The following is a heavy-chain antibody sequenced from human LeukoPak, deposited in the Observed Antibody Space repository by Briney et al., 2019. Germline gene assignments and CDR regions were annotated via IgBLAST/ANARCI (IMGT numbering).Heavy chain of an antibody. J-gene: IGHJ4*02. V-gene: IGHV3-11*06. D-gene: IGHD3-10*01. Sequence: GGSLRLSCAASGFTFSDYYMSWIRQAPGKGLEWVSYISSSSSYTNYADFVKGRFTISRDNAKNSLYLQMNSLRAEDTAVYYCARDESSTSFDYWGQGTLVTVSS. CDR2: ISSSSSYT. CDR3: ARDESSTSFDY. CDR1: GFTFSDYY.